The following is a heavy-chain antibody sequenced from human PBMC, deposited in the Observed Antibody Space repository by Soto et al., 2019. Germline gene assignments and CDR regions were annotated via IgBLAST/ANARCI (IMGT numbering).Heavy chain of an antibody. CDR3: ARGLRFLEWFPLDY. CDR2: IYYSGST. Sequence: PSETLSLTCTVSGGSISSYYWSWIRQPPGKGLEWIGYIYYSGSTNYNPSLKSRVTISVDTSKNQFSLKLSSVTAADTAVYYCARGLRFLEWFPLDYWGQGTLVTVSS. CDR1: GGSISSYY. D-gene: IGHD3-3*01. V-gene: IGHV4-59*01. J-gene: IGHJ4*02.